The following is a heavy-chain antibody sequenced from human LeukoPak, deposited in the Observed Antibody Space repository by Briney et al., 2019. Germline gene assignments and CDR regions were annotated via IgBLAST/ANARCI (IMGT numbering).Heavy chain of an antibody. D-gene: IGHD3-16*02. V-gene: IGHV4-34*01. CDR3: ARLQRNITFGGVVVISPFDY. CDR1: GGSFSDYY. Sequence: PSETLSLTCTVYGGSFSDYYWNWIRQPPGKGLEWIGEINHSGSSNYNPSLKSRVTISVDTSKNHFSLKLSSVTAADTAVYYCARLQRNITFGGVVVISPFDYWGQGTLVTVSS. CDR2: INHSGSS. J-gene: IGHJ4*02.